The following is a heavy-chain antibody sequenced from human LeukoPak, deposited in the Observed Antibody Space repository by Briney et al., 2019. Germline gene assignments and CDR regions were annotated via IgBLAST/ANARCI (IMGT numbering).Heavy chain of an antibody. J-gene: IGHJ4*02. CDR3: AKVRGSSWYYSD. V-gene: IGHV3-23*01. CDR2: ISGSGGST. CDR1: GFTFSSYA. Sequence: GGSLRLSCAASGFTFSSYAMSWVRQAPGKGLEWVSAISGSGGSTYYADSVKGRFTISRDNSKNTLYLQMNGLRAEDTAVYYCAKVRGSSWYYSDWGQGTLVTVSS. D-gene: IGHD6-13*01.